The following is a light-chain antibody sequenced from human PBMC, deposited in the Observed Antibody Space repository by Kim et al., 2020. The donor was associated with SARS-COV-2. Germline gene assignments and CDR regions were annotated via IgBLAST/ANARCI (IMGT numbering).Light chain of an antibody. CDR3: QVWDNGGVV. J-gene: IGLJ2*01. CDR2: RDS. V-gene: IGLV3-9*01. CDR1: NIGNKN. Sequence: SSELTQPLSVSVALGQTARITCGGRNIGNKNVHWYQQRSGQAPVMVMSRDSTRPSGIPDRFSGSNSGNTATLTISGAQAGDEADYYCQVWDNGGVVFGGGTRLTVL.